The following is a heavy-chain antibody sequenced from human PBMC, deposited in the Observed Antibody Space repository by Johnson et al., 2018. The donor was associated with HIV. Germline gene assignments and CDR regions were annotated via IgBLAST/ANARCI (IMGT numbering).Heavy chain of an antibody. CDR3: AKDLGSYQYLVDAFDI. Sequence: QVQLVESGGGVVRPGGSLRLSCAASEFTFGSYGMHWVRQAPGKGLAWVAFIRYDGTNKYYADSVKGRFTISRDNSKNTLYLQMTSLRTEDTAVYYCAKDLGSYQYLVDAFDIWGQGTMVTVSS. J-gene: IGHJ3*02. D-gene: IGHD1-26*01. V-gene: IGHV3-30*02. CDR1: EFTFGSYG. CDR2: IRYDGTNK.